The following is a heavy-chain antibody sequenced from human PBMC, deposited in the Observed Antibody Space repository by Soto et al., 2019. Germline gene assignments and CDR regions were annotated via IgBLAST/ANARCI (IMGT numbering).Heavy chain of an antibody. CDR1: GGTFSKNT. J-gene: IGHJ4*02. V-gene: IGHV1-69*13. Sequence: SVKVSCKASGGTFSKNTISWVRQAPGQGLEWMGGTMPVFGKANYAQKFQGRVTITADEYTRTAYMELSRLKSEDTAVYYCARQFDYDTSGYYYAYWGQGTLVTVSS. CDR2: TMPVFGKA. CDR3: ARQFDYDTSGYYYAY. D-gene: IGHD3-22*01.